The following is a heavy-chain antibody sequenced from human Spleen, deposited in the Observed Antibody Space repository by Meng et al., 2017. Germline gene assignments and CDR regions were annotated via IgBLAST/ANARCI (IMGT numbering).Heavy chain of an antibody. CDR2: IYYSGST. D-gene: IGHD3-22*01. CDR3: VPYYESSGCYDDPNVSLKEY. J-gene: IGHJ4*02. Sequence: SETLTLPCTLSGGSITSSSYYWGWIRQPPGKGLEWIGSIYYSGSTYYNPSLRSRVTISVDTSKNQFSLKLSSMTAAYTAVYYCVPYYESSGCYDDPNVSLKEYWGQGTLVTVSS. CDR1: GGSITSSSYY. V-gene: IGHV4-39*07.